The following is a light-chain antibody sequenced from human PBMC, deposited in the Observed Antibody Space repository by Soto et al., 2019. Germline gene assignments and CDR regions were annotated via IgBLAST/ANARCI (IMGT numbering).Light chain of an antibody. CDR3: QQYFEWPPMT. J-gene: IGKJ1*01. V-gene: IGKV3-15*01. Sequence: EVVMTQSTATLSVSPGERATLSYRASETVATNLAWYQQKPGQAPRLLISGASTRAAGISDRFRGSGSGTEFTLTISSLRSEDSAIYYCQQYFEWPPMTFGQGTKVDIK. CDR1: ETVATN. CDR2: GAS.